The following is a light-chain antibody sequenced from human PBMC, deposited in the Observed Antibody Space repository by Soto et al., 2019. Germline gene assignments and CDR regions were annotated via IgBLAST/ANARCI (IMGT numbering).Light chain of an antibody. J-gene: IGLJ2*01. CDR2: NDN. Sequence: QSVLTQPPSVSGAPGQTVTISCTGSKSNIGAGDNVHWYRQLPGTAPRLFIYNDNRRPSGVPDRFSGSKSGTSASLVISGLQSEDEADYYCAAWDDSLNGPLFGGGTKVTVL. CDR1: KSNIGAGDN. CDR3: AAWDDSLNGPL. V-gene: IGLV1-44*01.